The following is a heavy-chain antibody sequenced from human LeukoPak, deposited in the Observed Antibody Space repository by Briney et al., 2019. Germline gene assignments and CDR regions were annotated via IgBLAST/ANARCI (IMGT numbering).Heavy chain of an antibody. CDR1: GFTFSNYA. CDR3: ASSIGSRRQELPYYFDY. D-gene: IGHD1-7*01. V-gene: IGHV3-30-3*01. CDR2: ISYDGADK. J-gene: IGHJ4*02. Sequence: GGSLRLSCAASGFTFSNYAMHWVRQAPGKGLEWVAVISYDGADKYYADSVKGRFTISRDNSKNTLYLQMNSLRAEDTAVFYCASSIGSRRQELPYYFDYWGQGTLVTVSS.